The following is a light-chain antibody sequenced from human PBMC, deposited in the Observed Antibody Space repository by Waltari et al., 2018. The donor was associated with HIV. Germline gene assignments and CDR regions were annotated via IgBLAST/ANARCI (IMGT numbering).Light chain of an antibody. V-gene: IGLV2-8*01. J-gene: IGLJ1*01. CDR2: DVT. CDR1: SSDVGAFKY. CDR3: SSYAGSSMSYA. Sequence: SALTQPPSASGSPGQSVSISCTGASSDVGAFKYFPWYQQHPGKAPKLLIYDVTKRPSGVPDRFSGSKSGNTASLTVSGLQAEDEAHYYCSSYAGSSMSYAFGTGTKVTVL.